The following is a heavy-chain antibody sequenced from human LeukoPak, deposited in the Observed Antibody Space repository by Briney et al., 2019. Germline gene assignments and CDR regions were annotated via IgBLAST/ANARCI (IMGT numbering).Heavy chain of an antibody. V-gene: IGHV3-7*01. CDR3: ARGGYSFDY. CDR2: LHPDGSER. CDR1: GFSFTGYW. D-gene: IGHD5-12*01. J-gene: IGHJ4*02. Sequence: PGGSLRLSCAASGFSFTGYWMTWVRQAPGKGLEWVARLHPDGSERNCVGSVEGRFTVFGDNAKSSLFLQMHSLRVEDTAVYYCARGGYSFDYLGQGTLVTVSS.